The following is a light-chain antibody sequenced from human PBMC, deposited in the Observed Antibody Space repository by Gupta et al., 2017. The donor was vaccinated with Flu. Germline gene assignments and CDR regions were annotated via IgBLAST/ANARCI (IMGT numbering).Light chain of an antibody. J-gene: IGKJ4*01. CDR3: QQRSNWPT. CDR1: QSVSSY. Sequence: EIVLTQSPATLSLSPGARATLSCRASQSVSSYLAWFQQKPGQAPRLLIYDASNRATGIPDRFSGSGSGTDFTLTISSLEPEDFAVYYCQQRSNWPTFGGGTKVEIK. V-gene: IGKV3-11*01. CDR2: DAS.